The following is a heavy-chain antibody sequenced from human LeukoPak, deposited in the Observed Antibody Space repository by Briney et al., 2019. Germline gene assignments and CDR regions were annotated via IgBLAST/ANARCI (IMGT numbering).Heavy chain of an antibody. J-gene: IGHJ1*01. CDR1: GYAFIDYW. D-gene: IGHD5-18*01. CDR3: ARLPPTAMTRNQGYFPY. V-gene: IGHV5-51*04. Sequence: GESLKISCKASGYAFIDYWIAWVRQVPGKGLEWMGIIYPDDSDTRFSSSFEDQVIISADKPTTTVFLHWSSLKASDTAMYYCARLPPTAMTRNQGYFPYWGQGTLVTVSS. CDR2: IYPDDSDT.